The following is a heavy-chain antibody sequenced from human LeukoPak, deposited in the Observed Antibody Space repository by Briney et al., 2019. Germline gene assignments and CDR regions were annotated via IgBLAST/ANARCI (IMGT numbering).Heavy chain of an antibody. Sequence: PSETLSLTCTVSGGSISSSSHYWSWIRQPPGRGLEWIASINYSGSTYYNPSLKSRVTISVDTSKNQFSLKLSSVTAADTAVYYCTRDSTVRSWYFDLWGRGTLVTVSS. CDR2: INYSGST. J-gene: IGHJ2*01. D-gene: IGHD4-17*01. CDR3: TRDSTVRSWYFDL. V-gene: IGHV4-39*07. CDR1: GGSISSSSHY.